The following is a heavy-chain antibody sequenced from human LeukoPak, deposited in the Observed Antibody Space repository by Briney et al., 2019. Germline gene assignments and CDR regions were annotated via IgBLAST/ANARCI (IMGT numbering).Heavy chain of an antibody. J-gene: IGHJ4*02. CDR2: IYYSGST. V-gene: IGHV4-30-4*01. CDR3: ARYSIAAAGENGYYFDY. CDR1: GGSISSGDYY. Sequence: SQTLSLTCTVSGGSISSGDYYWSWIRQPPGKGLEWIGYIYYSGSTYYNPSLKSRVTIPVDTSKNQFSLKLSSVTAADTAVYYCARYSIAAAGENGYYFDYWGQGTLVTVSS. D-gene: IGHD6-13*01.